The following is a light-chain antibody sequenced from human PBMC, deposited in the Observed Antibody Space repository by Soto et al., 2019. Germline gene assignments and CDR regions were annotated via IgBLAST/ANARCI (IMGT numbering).Light chain of an antibody. Sequence: QSALTQPPSASGSPGQSVTISCTGTSTDVGGYNYVSWYQQHTGKVPKLVIFEVNKRPSGVPDRFSGSKSGNTASLTVSGLQPEDEADYYCASYAGGNNVFGTGTKLTVL. J-gene: IGLJ1*01. CDR3: ASYAGGNNV. CDR2: EVN. V-gene: IGLV2-8*01. CDR1: STDVGGYNY.